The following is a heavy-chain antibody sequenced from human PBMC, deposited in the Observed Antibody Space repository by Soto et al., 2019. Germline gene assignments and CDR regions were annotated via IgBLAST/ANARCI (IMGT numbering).Heavy chain of an antibody. J-gene: IGHJ4*02. CDR2: INHSGST. Sequence: QVQLQQWGAGLLKPSETLSLTCAVYGGSFSGSYWSWIRQPPGKGLEWIGYINHSGSTNYNPSLKSRVTISVDTSKNQYSLKLSSVTAADTAVYYCARGQDYSSGRGYFDYWGQGPLVTVSS. CDR1: GGSFSGSY. CDR3: ARGQDYSSGRGYFDY. V-gene: IGHV4-34*01. D-gene: IGHD6-19*01.